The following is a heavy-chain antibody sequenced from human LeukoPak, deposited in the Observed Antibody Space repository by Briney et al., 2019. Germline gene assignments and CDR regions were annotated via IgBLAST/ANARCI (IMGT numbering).Heavy chain of an antibody. Sequence: PGGSLRLSCATSGFTFSNYWMTWVRQAPGKGLEWLANIKQDGSQKYYVDSVKGRFTISRDSAKNSLYLQMNSLRAEDTAVYFCARAPGHCDGGSCFPWDYWGQGTLVTVSS. CDR1: GFTFSNYW. D-gene: IGHD2-15*01. CDR3: ARAPGHCDGGSCFPWDY. V-gene: IGHV3-7*04. J-gene: IGHJ4*02. CDR2: IKQDGSQK.